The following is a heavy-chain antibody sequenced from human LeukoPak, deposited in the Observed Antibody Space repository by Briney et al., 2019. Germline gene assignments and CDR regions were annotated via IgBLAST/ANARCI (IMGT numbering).Heavy chain of an antibody. CDR2: IYSSGST. V-gene: IGHV3-53*01. J-gene: IGHJ4*02. CDR1: GFTVSSNY. D-gene: IGHD6-19*01. Sequence: PGGSLRLSCAASGFTVSSNYMSWVRQAPGKGLEWVSVIYSSGSTYYADSVKGRFTISRDNSKNTLYLQMNSLRAEDTAVYYCATSDWASSGWYYFDYWGQGTLVTVSS. CDR3: ATSDWASSGWYYFDY.